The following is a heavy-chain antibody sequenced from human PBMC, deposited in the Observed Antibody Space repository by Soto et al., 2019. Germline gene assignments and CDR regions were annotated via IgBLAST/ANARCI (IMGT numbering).Heavy chain of an antibody. CDR3: ATRSPAFDY. J-gene: IGHJ4*02. Sequence: QVQLVQSGPEVKKPGASVKVSCKTSGYTFTSYGIAWVRQAPGQGLEWMGWISTSKGNTNYAQKFQGRVNMTTDTSTSTGYMELRSLRSDDTAVYYCATRSPAFDYWGQGTLVTVSS. CDR2: ISTSKGNT. V-gene: IGHV1-18*01. CDR1: GYTFTSYG.